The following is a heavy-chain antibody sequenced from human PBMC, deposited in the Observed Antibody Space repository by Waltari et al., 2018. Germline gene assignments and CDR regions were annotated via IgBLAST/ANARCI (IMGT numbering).Heavy chain of an antibody. Sequence: EMQLVESGGGLVQPGGSLRLSCAASGPIFRSYWMHWVRQAPGKGRVWVARIKSDGGGTTYADSVEGRFTTSRDNAKNTLFLQMNSLRGEDTAVYYCASHRPDGLGMDVWGQGTTVIVSS. V-gene: IGHV3-74*01. CDR1: GPIFRSYW. J-gene: IGHJ6*02. CDR2: IKSDGGGT. CDR3: ASHRPDGLGMDV. D-gene: IGHD4-17*01.